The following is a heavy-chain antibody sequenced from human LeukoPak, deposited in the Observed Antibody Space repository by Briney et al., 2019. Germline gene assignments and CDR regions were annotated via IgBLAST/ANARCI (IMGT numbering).Heavy chain of an antibody. Sequence: SETLSLTCAVSGGSFSGYYWYWIRQPPGKGLEWIGEINHGESTNYNPSLKSRATLSVDTSKNQFSLKLTSVTAADTAVYYCARGLPYYFDYWGQGTLVTVSS. CDR3: ARGLPYYFDY. CDR1: GGSFSGYY. CDR2: INHGEST. J-gene: IGHJ4*02. V-gene: IGHV4-34*01.